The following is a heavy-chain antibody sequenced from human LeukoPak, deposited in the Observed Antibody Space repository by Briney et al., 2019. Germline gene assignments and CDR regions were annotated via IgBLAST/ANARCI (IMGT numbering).Heavy chain of an antibody. CDR3: GTIVFRGVFFLFGGGGN. CDR1: GYTFSYYD. V-gene: IGHV1-8*01. Sequence: GASVKVSCKASGYTFSYYDINWVRQATEQGLEWMGSVSPNSGDAVYAQKFQGRVAMTRSTSTSTAYMELTSLRSDDTAVYYCGTIVFRGVFFLFGGGGNWGQGTLLIVSS. CDR2: VSPNSGDA. J-gene: IGHJ4*02. D-gene: IGHD3-16*01.